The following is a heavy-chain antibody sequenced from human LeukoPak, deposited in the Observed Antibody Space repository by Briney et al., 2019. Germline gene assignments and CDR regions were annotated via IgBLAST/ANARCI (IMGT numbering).Heavy chain of an antibody. D-gene: IGHD3-16*01. V-gene: IGHV3-23*01. CDR3: ASGRITGWYYFDN. J-gene: IGHJ4*02. Sequence: PGGSLRLSCAGSGFTFGIFSKFAMSWVRQAPGKGLEWVCVISGSGDTTHYADSVRGRFTISRDNSKDTLYLQMNSLRAEDTAVYYCASGRITGWYYFDNWGQGTLVTVSS. CDR1: GFTFGIFSKFA. CDR2: ISGSGDTT.